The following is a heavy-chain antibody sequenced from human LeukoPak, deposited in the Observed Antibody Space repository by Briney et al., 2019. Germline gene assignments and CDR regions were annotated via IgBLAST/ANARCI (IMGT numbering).Heavy chain of an antibody. CDR3: ARAAETGYYFDY. V-gene: IGHV4-39*07. CDR1: GGSISSNGYY. Sequence: SETLSLTCTVSGGSISSNGYYWGWIRQSPGEGLEWIGNIYYSGITYYNASLKSRVTISVDTSKNQFSLKLSSVTAADTAVYYCARAAETGYYFDYWGQGTLVTVSS. J-gene: IGHJ4*02. CDR2: IYYSGIT. D-gene: IGHD1-14*01.